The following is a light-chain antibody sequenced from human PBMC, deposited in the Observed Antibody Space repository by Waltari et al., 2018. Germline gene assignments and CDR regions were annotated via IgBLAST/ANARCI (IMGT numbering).Light chain of an antibody. CDR1: RSDGGGYNY. Sequence: QSALTQPASVSGSPGQSITISCTGTRSDGGGYNYVSWYQHHPGKAPKIMIYDVNDRPSGVSNRFSGSKSGNTASLTISGLQAEDEADYYCSSYRRSDIVVFGGGTKLTVL. CDR2: DVN. V-gene: IGLV2-14*03. CDR3: SSYRRSDIVV. J-gene: IGLJ2*01.